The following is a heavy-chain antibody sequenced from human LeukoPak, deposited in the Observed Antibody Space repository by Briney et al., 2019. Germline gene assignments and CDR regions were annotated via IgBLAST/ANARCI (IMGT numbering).Heavy chain of an antibody. V-gene: IGHV1-18*01. J-gene: IGHJ4*02. CDR2: ISPYNGNT. CDR3: ARGPHERSGYPDD. D-gene: IGHD3-22*01. CDR1: GYTFNTYG. Sequence: ASVKVSCKPYGYTFNTYGITWVRQAPGQGLEWMGWISPYNGNTNYAQKFQGRVTMTTDTATSTAYMELRSLRSDDTAVYYCARGPHERSGYPDDWGQGTLVTVSS.